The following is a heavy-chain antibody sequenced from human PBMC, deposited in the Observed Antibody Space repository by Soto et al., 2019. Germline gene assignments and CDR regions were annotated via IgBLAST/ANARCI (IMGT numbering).Heavy chain of an antibody. V-gene: IGHV3-7*04. J-gene: IGHJ4*02. D-gene: IGHD2-2*01. CDR3: ARGASNRFGL. CDR2: IKEDGSEK. CDR1: GFTFSGHW. Sequence: EEQLVESGGGLVRPGGSLRVSCAASGFTFSGHWMTWVRQAPGKGLEWVASIKEDGSEKKYVDSAKGRFTISRGNAKKSLYLQMNSLRGDDTAVYYCARGASNRFGLWGQGTLVTVSS.